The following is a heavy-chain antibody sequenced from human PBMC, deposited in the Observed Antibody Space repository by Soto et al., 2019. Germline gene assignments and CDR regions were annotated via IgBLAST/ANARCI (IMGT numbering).Heavy chain of an antibody. CDR1: GYTFSTSG. CDR3: ARAGAAPYYYYGMDV. CDR2: ISTYNGDT. V-gene: IGHV1-18*01. J-gene: IGHJ6*02. D-gene: IGHD2-15*01. Sequence: QVQLVQSGAEVRKPGASVKVSCKASGYTFSTSGMSWLRQAPGQGLEWMGWISTYNGDTNDAPKFQDRVTMTSDTSTSTVHMELRSLRSDDTAVYYCARAGAAPYYYYGMDVWGQGPRVTVSS.